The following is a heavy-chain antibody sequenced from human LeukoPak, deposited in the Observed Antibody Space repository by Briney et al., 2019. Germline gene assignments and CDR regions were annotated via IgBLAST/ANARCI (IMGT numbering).Heavy chain of an antibody. CDR2: ISAYNGNT. D-gene: IGHD3-16*02. Sequence: ASVKVSCKASGYTFTSYGISWVRQAPGQGLEWTGWISAYNGNTNYAQKLQGRVTMTTDTSTSTAYMELRSLRSDDTAVYYCARGNYDYVWGSYRYRPHNFDYWGQGTLVTVSS. J-gene: IGHJ4*02. CDR1: GYTFTSYG. V-gene: IGHV1-18*01. CDR3: ARGNYDYVWGSYRYRPHNFDY.